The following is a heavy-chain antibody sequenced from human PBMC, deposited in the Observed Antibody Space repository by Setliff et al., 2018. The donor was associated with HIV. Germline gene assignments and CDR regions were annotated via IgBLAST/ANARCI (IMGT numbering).Heavy chain of an antibody. V-gene: IGHV4-61*02. D-gene: IGHD3-10*01. CDR2: IYISGST. Sequence: SETLSLTCTVYGGFIKNSNYYWSWIRQPAGKGLELIGRIYISGSTNYNPSLKNRVTISVDTSKKQFSLKLSSVTAADTAVYHCARGSRNYYGSGALDYWGQGTLVTVS. J-gene: IGHJ4*02. CDR3: ARGSRNYYGSGALDY. CDR1: GGFIKNSNYY.